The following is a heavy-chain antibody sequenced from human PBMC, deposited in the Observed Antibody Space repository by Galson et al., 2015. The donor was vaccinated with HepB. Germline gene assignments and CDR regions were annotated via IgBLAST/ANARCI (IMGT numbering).Heavy chain of an antibody. CDR2: IKQDGTEK. CDR1: GFTFRIYW. Sequence: LRLSCAASGFTFRIYWMSWVRQAPGKGLEWVANIKQDGTEKYYVDSVKGRFTISRDNAKNSLYLQMNSLRAEDTAVYYCARDPLGYSYGRFDYWGQGTLVTVSS. CDR3: ARDPLGYSYGRFDY. J-gene: IGHJ4*02. V-gene: IGHV3-7*01. D-gene: IGHD5-18*01.